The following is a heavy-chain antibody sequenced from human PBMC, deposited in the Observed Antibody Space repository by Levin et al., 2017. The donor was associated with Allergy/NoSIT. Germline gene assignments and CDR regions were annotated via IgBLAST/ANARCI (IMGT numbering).Heavy chain of an antibody. Sequence: GGSLRLSCAASGFTFNIYWMSWVRQSPGKGLEWVANIKQDGSEKHLMDSVKGRFTISRDNAKNSLYLQLNSLRAEDTDVYYCARLDYYDSSQFDSWGQGTLVTVSS. D-gene: IGHD3-22*01. V-gene: IGHV3-7*01. CDR1: GFTFNIYW. J-gene: IGHJ4*02. CDR2: IKQDGSEK. CDR3: ARLDYYDSSQFDS.